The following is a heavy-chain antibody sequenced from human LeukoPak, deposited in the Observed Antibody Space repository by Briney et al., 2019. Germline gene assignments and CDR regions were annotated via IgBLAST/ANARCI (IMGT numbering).Heavy chain of an antibody. CDR3: ASTGYCSSTSCYTQYYYYMDV. V-gene: IGHV1-69*01. Sequence: ASVKVSCKASGGTFSSYAISWVRQAPGQGLEWMGGIIPIFGTANYAQKFQGRVTITADESTSTAYMELSSLRSEDTAVYYCASTGYCSSTSCYTQYYYYMDVWGKGTTVTVSS. CDR1: GGTFSSYA. J-gene: IGHJ6*03. CDR2: IIPIFGTA. D-gene: IGHD2-2*02.